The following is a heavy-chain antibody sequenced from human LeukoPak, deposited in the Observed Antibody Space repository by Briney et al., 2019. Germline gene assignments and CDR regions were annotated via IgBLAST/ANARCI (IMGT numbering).Heavy chain of an antibody. V-gene: IGHV1-2*02. CDR2: INPNSGGT. CDR3: ARDGSVVVPAAHDY. D-gene: IGHD2-2*01. CDR1: GYTFTGYY. Sequence: ASVKVSCKASGYTFTGYYMHWVRQAPGQGLEWMGWINPNSGGTNYAQKFQGRVTMTRDTSISTAYMELSRLRSDDTAVYYCARDGSVVVPAAHDYWGQGTLVTVSS. J-gene: IGHJ4*02.